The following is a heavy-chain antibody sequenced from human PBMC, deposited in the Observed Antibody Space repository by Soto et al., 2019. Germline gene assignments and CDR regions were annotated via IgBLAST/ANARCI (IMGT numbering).Heavy chain of an antibody. J-gene: IGHJ4*02. Sequence: VASVKVSCKASGGTFSSYAISWVRQAPGQGLEWMGGIIPIFGTANYAQKFQGRVTITADESTSTAYMELSSLRSEDTAVYYCARDGLQPFDYWGQGTLVTVSS. D-gene: IGHD4-4*01. CDR3: ARDGLQPFDY. V-gene: IGHV1-69*13. CDR2: IIPIFGTA. CDR1: GGTFSSYA.